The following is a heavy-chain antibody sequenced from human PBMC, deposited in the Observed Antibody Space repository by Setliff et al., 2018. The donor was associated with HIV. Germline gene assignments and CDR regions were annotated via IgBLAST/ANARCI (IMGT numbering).Heavy chain of an antibody. Sequence: SETLSLTCAIFGGSISSSTYYWGWIRQPPGKGLEWIGALSSNGNSYYNPSYKSRVTISIDSSKNLFSLRLNSLTAADTAVYYCAAQDLAEVRWYYMDYWGQGAPVTVSS. V-gene: IGHV4-39*07. D-gene: IGHD2-15*01. CDR3: AAQDLAEVRWYYMDY. J-gene: IGHJ4*02. CDR1: GGSISSSTYY. CDR2: LSSNGNS.